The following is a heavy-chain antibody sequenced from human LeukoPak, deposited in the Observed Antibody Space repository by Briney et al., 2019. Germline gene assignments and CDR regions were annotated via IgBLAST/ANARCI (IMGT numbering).Heavy chain of an antibody. J-gene: IGHJ4*02. V-gene: IGHV3-66*01. Sequence: GGSLRLSCAASRFTFSNYEMHWVRQAPGKGLEWVSVIYSGGSTYYADSVKGRFTISRDNSKNTLYLQMNSLRAEDTAVYYCARGPYDNSGYRFDYWGQGTLVTVSS. D-gene: IGHD3-22*01. CDR3: ARGPYDNSGYRFDY. CDR1: RFTFSNYE. CDR2: IYSGGST.